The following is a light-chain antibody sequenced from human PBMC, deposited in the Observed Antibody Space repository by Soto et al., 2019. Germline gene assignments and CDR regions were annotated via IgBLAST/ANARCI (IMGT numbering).Light chain of an antibody. J-gene: IGLJ1*01. CDR1: TSDVGRYNY. V-gene: IGLV2-14*03. CDR3: NSFTTSSTYV. CDR2: DVS. Sequence: ALTQPASVSGSPGQSISISCTGTTSDVGRYNYVSWYQQHPGKAPKLMIYDVSYRPSWVSNRFSGSKSGITASLTISGLQAEDEADYYCNSFTTSSTYVFGTGNKVTVL.